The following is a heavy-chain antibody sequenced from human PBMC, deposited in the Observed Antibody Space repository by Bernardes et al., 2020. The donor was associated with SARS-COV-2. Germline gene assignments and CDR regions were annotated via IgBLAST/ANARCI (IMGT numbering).Heavy chain of an antibody. J-gene: IGHJ6*02. V-gene: IGHV1-2*02. CDR1: GYTFTGYY. CDR3: ARSPSLFYGMDV. Sequence: ASVKVSCKASGYTFTGYYMHWARQAPGQGLEWMGWINPNSGGTNYAQKFQGRVTMTRDTSISTIYMDLSSLRSDDTAVYYCARSPSLFYGMDVWGQGTTVTVSS. CDR2: INPNSGGT.